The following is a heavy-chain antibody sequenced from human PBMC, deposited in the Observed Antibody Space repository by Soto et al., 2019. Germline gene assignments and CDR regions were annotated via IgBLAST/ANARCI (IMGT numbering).Heavy chain of an antibody. D-gene: IGHD2-21*02. Sequence: QVQLQESGPGLVKPSQTLSLTCTVSGGSISSGGYYWSWIRQHPGKGLEWIGYIYYSGSTYYNPSPKSRVTISVDTSKNQFALKLSSVTAADTAVYYCARDGGDSKVRSTKNWFDPWGQGTLVTVSS. CDR3: ARDGGDSKVRSTKNWFDP. J-gene: IGHJ5*02. CDR1: GGSISSGGYY. V-gene: IGHV4-31*03. CDR2: IYYSGST.